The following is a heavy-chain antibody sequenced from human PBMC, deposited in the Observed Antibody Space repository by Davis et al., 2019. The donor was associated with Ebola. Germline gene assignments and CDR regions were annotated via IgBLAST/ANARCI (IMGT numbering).Heavy chain of an antibody. D-gene: IGHD2-2*01. Sequence: ASVKVSCKASGYTFTSYAMNWVRQAPGQGLEWMGWINTNTGNPTYAQGFTGRFVFSLDSSVSTAYLQISSLKAEDTAVYYCARETRCSSTSCYAYFDYWGQGTLVTVSS. CDR3: ARETRCSSTSCYAYFDY. CDR1: GYTFTSYA. V-gene: IGHV7-4-1*02. J-gene: IGHJ4*02. CDR2: INTNTGNP.